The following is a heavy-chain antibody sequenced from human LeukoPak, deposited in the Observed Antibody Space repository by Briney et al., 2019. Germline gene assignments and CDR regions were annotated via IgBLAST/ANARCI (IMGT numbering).Heavy chain of an antibody. Sequence: ASVKVSCKASGYTFTSYAMSWVRQAPGQGLEWMGWINTNTGNPTYAQGLTGRFVFSLDTSVSTAYLQISSLKAEDTAVYYCAINFDWLLKAFDIWGQGTMVTVSS. V-gene: IGHV7-4-1*02. CDR1: GYTFTSYA. CDR2: INTNTGNP. J-gene: IGHJ3*02. D-gene: IGHD3-9*01. CDR3: AINFDWLLKAFDI.